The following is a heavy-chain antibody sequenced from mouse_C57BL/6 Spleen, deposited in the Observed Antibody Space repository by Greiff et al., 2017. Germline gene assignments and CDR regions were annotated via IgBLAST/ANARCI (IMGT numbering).Heavy chain of an antibody. D-gene: IGHD2-4*01. CDR1: GYTFTDYY. J-gene: IGHJ3*01. CDR2: INPNNGGT. Sequence: EVQLQQSGPELVKPGASVKISCKASGYTFTDYYMNWVKQSHGKSLEWIGDINPNNGGTSYNQKFKGKATLTVDKSSSTAYMELRSLTSEDSAVYYCARSNYDGPWFAYWGQGTLVTVSA. CDR3: ARSNYDGPWFAY. V-gene: IGHV1-26*01.